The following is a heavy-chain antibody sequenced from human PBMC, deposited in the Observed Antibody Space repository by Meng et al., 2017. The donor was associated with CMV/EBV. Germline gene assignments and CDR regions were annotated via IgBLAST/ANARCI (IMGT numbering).Heavy chain of an antibody. Sequence: SVKVSCKASGGTFSSYAISWVRQAPGQGLEWMGGIIPISGTANYAQKFQGRVTITTDESTSTAYMELSSLRSEDTAVYYCARTGKKWELLPYYYYYGMDVWGQGTTVTVSS. V-gene: IGHV1-69*05. J-gene: IGHJ6*02. CDR3: ARTGKKWELLPYYYYYGMDV. CDR1: GGTFSSYA. D-gene: IGHD1-26*01. CDR2: IIPISGTA.